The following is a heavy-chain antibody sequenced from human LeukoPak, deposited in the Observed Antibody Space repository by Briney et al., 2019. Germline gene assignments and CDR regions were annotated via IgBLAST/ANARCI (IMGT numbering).Heavy chain of an antibody. D-gene: IGHD6-13*01. J-gene: IGHJ4*02. CDR3: ARHRVLGIAAAPYYFDS. Sequence: PSETLSLTCTVSGGSISGSSYFWGWIRPPPGERLGWVGSVYYGGSTYYNPSLKSRVTISVDTSKNQFSLKLRSVTAADTALYYCARHRVLGIAAAPYYFDSWGQGTLVTVSS. V-gene: IGHV4-39*01. CDR1: GGSISGSSYF. CDR2: VYYGGST.